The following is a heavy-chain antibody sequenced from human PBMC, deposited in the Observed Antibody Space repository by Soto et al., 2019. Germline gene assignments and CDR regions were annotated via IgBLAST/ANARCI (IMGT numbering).Heavy chain of an antibody. CDR3: ARDRGSYALDY. V-gene: IGHV1-18*01. J-gene: IGHJ4*02. Sequence: QVQLVQSGAEVKKPGASVKVSCKASGYTFTSYGIIWLRKAPGQGLKWMGWISAYNGNTNNLQKLKGGVTMTTDTSTSTAYMELRSLRSDDTAVYSCARDRGSYALDYWGQGTLVTVSS. CDR1: GYTFTSYG. D-gene: IGHD1-26*01. CDR2: ISAYNGNT.